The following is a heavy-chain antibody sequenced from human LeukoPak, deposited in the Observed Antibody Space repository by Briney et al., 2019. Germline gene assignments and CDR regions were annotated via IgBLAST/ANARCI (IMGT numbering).Heavy chain of an antibody. CDR2: ISHNGKS. D-gene: IGHD1-26*01. Sequence: PSETLSLTCAVYGGSFSGYYRSWIRQSPGKGLEWIGEISHNGKSNYNPSLKSRVTISVDTSRNQFSLGLTSVTAADTGVYYCVLGRWEPTGSCWGQGTLVTISS. J-gene: IGHJ4*02. V-gene: IGHV4-34*01. CDR1: GGSFSGYY. CDR3: VLGRWEPTGSC.